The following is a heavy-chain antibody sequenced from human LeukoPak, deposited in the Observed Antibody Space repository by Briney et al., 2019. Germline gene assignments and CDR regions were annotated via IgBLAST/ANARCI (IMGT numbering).Heavy chain of an antibody. CDR2: INPNSGGT. CDR3: ARDGNLDI. CDR1: GYTFTDYY. J-gene: IGHJ3*02. Sequence: ASVKVSCKASGYTFTDYYMHWVRQAPGQGLEWMGWINPNSGGTNYAQQFQGRVTMTRDTSITTTYMELSRLRSDDTAVYFCARDGNLDIWGRGTMVIVSS. D-gene: IGHD1-26*01. V-gene: IGHV1-2*02.